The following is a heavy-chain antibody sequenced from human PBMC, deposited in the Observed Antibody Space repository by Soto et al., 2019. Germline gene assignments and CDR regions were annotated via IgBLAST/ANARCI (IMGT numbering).Heavy chain of an antibody. V-gene: IGHV3-33*01. CDR2: IWYDGSNK. CDR1: GFTFSSYG. D-gene: IGHD6-13*01. J-gene: IGHJ5*02. CDR3: ARDRMYSSSWFS. Sequence: QVQLVESGGGVVQPGRSLRLSCAASGFTFSSYGMHWVRQAPGKGLEWVAVIWYDGSNKYYADSVKGRFTISRDNSKNTLYLQMNSLRVEDTAVYYCARDRMYSSSWFSWGQGTLVTVSS.